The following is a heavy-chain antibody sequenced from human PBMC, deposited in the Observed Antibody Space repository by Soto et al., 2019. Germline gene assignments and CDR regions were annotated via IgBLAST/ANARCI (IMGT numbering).Heavy chain of an antibody. J-gene: IGHJ6*02. CDR3: ARGAGPGEPEKSYYGMDV. V-gene: IGHV4-30-2*01. Sequence: SETLSLTCTVSGDSISSGGYSWSWIRQPPGKGLEWIGYLYYDGSTNYNPSLRSRVTISGDRSKNQFSLSLSSMTAADTAIYYCARGAGPGEPEKSYYGMDVWGQGTTVTVSS. CDR2: LYYDGST. D-gene: IGHD3-10*01. CDR1: GDSISSGGYS.